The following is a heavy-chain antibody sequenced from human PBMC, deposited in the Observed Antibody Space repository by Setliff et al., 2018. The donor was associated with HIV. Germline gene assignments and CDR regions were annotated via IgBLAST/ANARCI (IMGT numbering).Heavy chain of an antibody. CDR3: ARETRSSLAMDDASDI. Sequence: TLSLTCTVSGGSISSSSYYWGWIRQPPGKGLEWIGSIYYSGSTYYNPSLKSRVTISVDTSKNQFSLKLSSVTAADTAVYYCARETRSSLAMDDASDIWGQGTMVTVSS. D-gene: IGHD2-2*01. CDR2: IYYSGST. CDR1: GGSISSSSYY. J-gene: IGHJ3*02. V-gene: IGHV4-39*07.